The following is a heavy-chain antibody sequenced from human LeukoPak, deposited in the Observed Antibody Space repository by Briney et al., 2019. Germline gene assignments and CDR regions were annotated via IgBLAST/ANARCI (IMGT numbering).Heavy chain of an antibody. D-gene: IGHD3-16*02. CDR3: ARDGITFGGVIVPHNWFDP. J-gene: IGHJ5*02. V-gene: IGHV1-18*01. CDR2: ISAYNGNT. Sequence: ASVKVSCKASGYTFTSYGISWVRQAPGQGLEWMGWISAYNGNTNYAQKLQGRVTMTTDTSTSTAYMELRSLRSDDTAVYYCARDGITFGGVIVPHNWFDPWGQGTLVTVSS. CDR1: GYTFTSYG.